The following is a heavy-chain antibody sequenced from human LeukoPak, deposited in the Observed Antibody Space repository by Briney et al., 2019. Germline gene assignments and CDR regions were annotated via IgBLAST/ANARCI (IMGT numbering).Heavy chain of an antibody. Sequence: GASVKVSCKASGYTFTSYGISWVRQAPGQGLEWMGWISAYNGNTNYAQKLQGRVTMTTDTSTSTAYMELRSLRSDDTAVYYCARPYYDFWSGYFWDAFDIWGQGTMVTVSS. D-gene: IGHD3-3*01. J-gene: IGHJ3*02. CDR3: ARPYYDFWSGYFWDAFDI. CDR1: GYTFTSYG. CDR2: ISAYNGNT. V-gene: IGHV1-18*01.